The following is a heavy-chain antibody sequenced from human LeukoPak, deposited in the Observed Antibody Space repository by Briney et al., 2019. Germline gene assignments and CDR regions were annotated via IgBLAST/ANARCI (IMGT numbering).Heavy chain of an antibody. Sequence: ASVKVSCKASGYMFTGYYMHWVRQAPGQGLEWMGWISAYNGNTNYAQKLQGRVTMTTDTSTSTAYMELRSLRSDDTAVYYCARVISDYYDSSGYPDAFDIWGQGTMVTVSS. V-gene: IGHV1-18*04. J-gene: IGHJ3*02. CDR2: ISAYNGNT. CDR3: ARVISDYYDSSGYPDAFDI. D-gene: IGHD3-22*01. CDR1: GYMFTGYY.